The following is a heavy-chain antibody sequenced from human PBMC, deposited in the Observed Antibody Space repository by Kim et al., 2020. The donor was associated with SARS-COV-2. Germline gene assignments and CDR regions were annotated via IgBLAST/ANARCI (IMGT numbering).Heavy chain of an antibody. J-gene: IGHJ5*02. D-gene: IGHD2-15*01. CDR1: GFSFRGYA. CDR2: ISCDGSNK. Sequence: GGSLRLSCAASGFSFRGYAIHWVRQAPGRGLEWVSIISCDGSNKDYADSVKGRFTISRDNSKNTLYLQVNSLRHEDTAIYYCVKGGDCSGGSCYSPNWFDPWGQGTLVTVSS. CDR3: VKGGDCSGGSCYSPNWFDP. V-gene: IGHV3-30*18.